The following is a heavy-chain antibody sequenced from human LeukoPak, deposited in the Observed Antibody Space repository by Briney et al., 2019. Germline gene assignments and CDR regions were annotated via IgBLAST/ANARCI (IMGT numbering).Heavy chain of an antibody. Sequence: PSETLSLTCTVSGGSISSYYWSWIRQPAGKGLEWIGRIYTSGSTNYNPSLKSRVTMSVDTSKNQFSLKLSSVTAADTAVYYCARGGFYNYYDSSSYPNWFDPWGQGTLVTVSS. V-gene: IGHV4-4*07. CDR1: GGSISSYY. D-gene: IGHD3-22*01. CDR3: ARGGFYNYYDSSSYPNWFDP. J-gene: IGHJ5*02. CDR2: IYTSGST.